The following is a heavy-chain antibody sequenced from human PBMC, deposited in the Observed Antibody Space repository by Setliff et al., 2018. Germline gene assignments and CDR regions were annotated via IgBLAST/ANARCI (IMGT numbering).Heavy chain of an antibody. V-gene: IGHV4-38-2*02. J-gene: IGHJ4*02. D-gene: IGHD3-10*01. CDR1: GYSISSGYY. CDR2: IYHSGST. CDR3: AGGLYYGSGSYSL. Sequence: SETLSLTCTVSGYSISSGYYWGWIRQPPGKGLEWIGSIYHSGSTYYNPSLKSRVTISVDTSKNQSSLKLSSVTAADTAVDYCAGGLYYGSGSYSLWGQGTLVTVSS.